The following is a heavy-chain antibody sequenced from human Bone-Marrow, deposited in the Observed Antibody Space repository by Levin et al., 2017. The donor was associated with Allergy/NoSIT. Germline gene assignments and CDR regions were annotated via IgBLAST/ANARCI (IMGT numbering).Heavy chain of an antibody. D-gene: IGHD5-12*01. J-gene: IGHJ3*02. CDR3: ARRDRVAGSAFDS. Sequence: SETLSLTCTVSGGSISSSSYYWGWIRQPPGKGLEWIGSIYYSGSTYYNPSLKSRVTISVDTSKNQFSLKLSSVTAADTAVYYCARRDRVAGSAFDSWGQGTMVTVSS. CDR2: IYYSGST. CDR1: GGSISSSSYY. V-gene: IGHV4-39*01.